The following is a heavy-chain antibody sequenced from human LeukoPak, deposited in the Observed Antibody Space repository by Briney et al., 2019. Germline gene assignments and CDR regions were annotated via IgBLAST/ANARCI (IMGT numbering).Heavy chain of an antibody. D-gene: IGHD3-10*01. V-gene: IGHV1-8*03. CDR3: AREVRGAKDSFDI. CDR2: MNPNSGNT. Sequence: ASVKVSCKASGYTFTSYGINWVRQATGQGLECMGWMNPNSGNTGYAQKFQGRVTITRNTSISTVYMELSSLRSEDTAVYYCAREVRGAKDSFDIWGQGTMVTVSS. J-gene: IGHJ3*02. CDR1: GYTFTSYG.